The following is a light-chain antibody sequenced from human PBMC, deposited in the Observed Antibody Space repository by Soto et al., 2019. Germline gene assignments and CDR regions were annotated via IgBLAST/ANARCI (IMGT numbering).Light chain of an antibody. V-gene: IGKV4-1*01. CDR1: QSVLYSSDSKNY. CDR3: QHYNNWPPWT. J-gene: IGKJ1*01. CDR2: WAS. Sequence: DFVMTQSPDSLAVSLGERATINCKSSQSVLYSSDSKNYLAWYQQKPGQPPKLLIYWASTRESGVPDRFSGSGSGTEFTLTISSLQSEDFAVYYCQHYNNWPPWTFGQGTKVDIK.